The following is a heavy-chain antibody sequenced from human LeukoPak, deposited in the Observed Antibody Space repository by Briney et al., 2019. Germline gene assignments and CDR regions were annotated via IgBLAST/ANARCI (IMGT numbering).Heavy chain of an antibody. Sequence: ASVKVSCKASGYTFTSYGISWVRQAPGQGLEWMGWISAYNGNTNYAQKLQGRVTMTTDTSTSTAYMELMSLRSDDTAVYYCATVAGIISHNWFDPWGQGTLVTVSS. CDR3: ATVAGIISHNWFDP. J-gene: IGHJ5*02. CDR1: GYTFTSYG. V-gene: IGHV1-18*01. D-gene: IGHD6-19*01. CDR2: ISAYNGNT.